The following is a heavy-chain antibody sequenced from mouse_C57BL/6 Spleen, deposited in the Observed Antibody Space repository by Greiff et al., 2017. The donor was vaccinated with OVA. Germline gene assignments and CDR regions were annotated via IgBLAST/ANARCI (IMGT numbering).Heavy chain of an antibody. Sequence: QVQLQQSGAELARPGASVKMSCTASGYTFTSYTMHWVKQRPGQGLEWIGYINPSSGYTKYNQKFQDKVTFTADKSPSTVYMQLSSLTSEDSAVYYCGVSDYWGQGTTLTVSS. J-gene: IGHJ2*01. CDR2: INPSSGYT. V-gene: IGHV1-4*01. CDR1: GYTFTSYT. D-gene: IGHD2-1*01. CDR3: GVSDY.